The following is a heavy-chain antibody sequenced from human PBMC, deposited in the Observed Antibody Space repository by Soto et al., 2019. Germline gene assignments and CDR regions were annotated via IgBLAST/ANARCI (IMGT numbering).Heavy chain of an antibody. CDR3: ARDWGFGEFSD. CDR1: GYTFTSYA. D-gene: IGHD3-10*01. Sequence: QVQLVQSGAEVKKPGASVKVSCKASGYTFTSYAMHWVRQAPGQRLEWMGWINAGNGNTKYSQKFQGRVTITRDTSASTAYIELSSLRSEDTAVYYCARDWGFGEFSDWGQGTLVTVSS. V-gene: IGHV1-3*01. CDR2: INAGNGNT. J-gene: IGHJ4*02.